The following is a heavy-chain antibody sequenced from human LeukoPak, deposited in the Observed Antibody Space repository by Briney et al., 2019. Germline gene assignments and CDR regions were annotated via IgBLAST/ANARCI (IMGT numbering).Heavy chain of an antibody. CDR2: IYYSGSA. CDR3: ARYAYSSGYYYLDY. CDR1: GGSISSYY. J-gene: IGHJ4*02. Sequence: SETLSLTCTVSGGSISSYYWSWIRQPPGKGLEWLGYIYYSGSANYNPSLKSRVTISVDTSKNQFSLKLSSVTAADTAVYYCARYAYSSGYYYLDYWGQGTLVTVSS. D-gene: IGHD3-22*01. V-gene: IGHV4-59*01.